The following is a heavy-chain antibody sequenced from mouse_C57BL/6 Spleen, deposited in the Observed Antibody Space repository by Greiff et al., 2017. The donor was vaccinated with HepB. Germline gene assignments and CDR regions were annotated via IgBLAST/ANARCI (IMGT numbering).Heavy chain of an antibody. D-gene: IGHD1-1*01. Sequence: QVHVKQSGAELVRPGASVTLSCKASGYTFTDYEMHWVKQTPVHGLEWIGAIDPETGGTAYNQKFKGKAILTADKSSSTAYIELRSLTSEDSAVYYCTREGYYYGSSYVFDYWGQGTTLTVSS. CDR2: IDPETGGT. CDR1: GYTFTDYE. V-gene: IGHV1-15*01. CDR3: TREGYYYGSSYVFDY. J-gene: IGHJ2*01.